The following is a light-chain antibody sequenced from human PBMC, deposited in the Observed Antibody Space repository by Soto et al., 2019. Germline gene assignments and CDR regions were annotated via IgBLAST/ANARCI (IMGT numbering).Light chain of an antibody. Sequence: QSVLTQPASVSGSPGQSITISCTGTSSDVGNYKSVAWYQHNPGKAPKLMIYDVSNRPSGVSSRFSGSKSANTASLSISGLQAEDEADYFCSSYTTSSTLVFGTGTQLTVL. J-gene: IGLJ1*01. V-gene: IGLV2-14*01. CDR2: DVS. CDR3: SSYTTSSTLV. CDR1: SSDVGNYKS.